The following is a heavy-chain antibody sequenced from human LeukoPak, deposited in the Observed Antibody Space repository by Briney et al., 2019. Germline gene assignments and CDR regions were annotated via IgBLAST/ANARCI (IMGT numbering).Heavy chain of an antibody. CDR1: GFTFSSYA. CDR2: ISGSGGST. J-gene: IGHJ4*02. D-gene: IGHD5-12*01. V-gene: IGHV3-23*01. CDR3: AKDPALYSGYDFENY. Sequence: GGSLRLSCAASGFTFSSYAMSWVRQAPGKGLEWVSGISGSGGSTYYADSVKGRFTISRDNSKNTLYLQMNSLRAEDTAVYYCAKDPALYSGYDFENYWGQGTLVTVSS.